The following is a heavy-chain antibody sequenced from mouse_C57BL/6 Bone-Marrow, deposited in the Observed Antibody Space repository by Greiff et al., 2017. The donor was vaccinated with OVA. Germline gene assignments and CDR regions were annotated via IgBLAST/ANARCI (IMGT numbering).Heavy chain of an antibody. CDR3: THRLLPYYFDY. Sequence: EVQLQESGAELVRPGASVKLSCTASGFNIKDDYMHWVKQRPEQGLEWIGWIDPENGDTEYASKFQGKATITADTSSNTAYLQLSSLTSEDTAVYYCTHRLLPYYFDYWGQGTTLTVSS. CDR2: IDPENGDT. CDR1: GFNIKDDY. D-gene: IGHD1-1*01. J-gene: IGHJ2*01. V-gene: IGHV14-4*01.